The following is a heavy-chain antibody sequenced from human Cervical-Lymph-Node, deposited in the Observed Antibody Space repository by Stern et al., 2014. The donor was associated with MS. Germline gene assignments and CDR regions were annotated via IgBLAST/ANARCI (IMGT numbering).Heavy chain of an antibody. CDR2: IYFGDSDT. CDR3: ATWAPPHNWFDP. D-gene: IGHD7-27*01. J-gene: IGHJ5*02. CDR1: GHSFTAYW. V-gene: IGHV5-51*03. Sequence: EMQLVESGAEVKKPGESLRISCKGSGHSFTAYWIAWLRQTPGKGLEWMGNIYFGDSDTRYSPSFQGHVTMSVDKSIATAYLQWSSLNSSDTAIYYCATWAPPHNWFDPWGQGTLVTVSS.